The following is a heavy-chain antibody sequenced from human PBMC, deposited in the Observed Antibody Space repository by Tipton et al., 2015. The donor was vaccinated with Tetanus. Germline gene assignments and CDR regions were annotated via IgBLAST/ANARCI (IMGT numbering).Heavy chain of an antibody. V-gene: IGHV4-31*02. CDR3: ARDQARGARGWNYFDY. Sequence: LRLSCTVSGVSISGGRYYWSWIRQRPGKGLEWIGDIYSSGSTYSDPSFKGRVTISVDTSKNQFSLRLNSVTAADTAVYFCARDQARGARGWNYFDYWGLGTLVIVSS. D-gene: IGHD1-26*01. J-gene: IGHJ4*02. CDR2: IYSSGST. CDR1: GVSISGGRYY.